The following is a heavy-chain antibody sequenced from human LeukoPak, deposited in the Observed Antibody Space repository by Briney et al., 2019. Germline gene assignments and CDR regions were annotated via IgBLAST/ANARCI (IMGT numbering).Heavy chain of an antibody. Sequence: ASVKVSCKASGGTFISYTISWVRQAPGKGLEWMGRIIPILGIANYAQKFPGRVTITADKSTRTAYMELSSLRSEDTAVYYCARVSPDGYFDYWGQGALVTVSS. CDR3: ARVSPDGYFDY. CDR1: GGTFISYT. J-gene: IGHJ4*02. D-gene: IGHD2/OR15-2a*01. CDR2: IIPILGIA. V-gene: IGHV1-69*02.